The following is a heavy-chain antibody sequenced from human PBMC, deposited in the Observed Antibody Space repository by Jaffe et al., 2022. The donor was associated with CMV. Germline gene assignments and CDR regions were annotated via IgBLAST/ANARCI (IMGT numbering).Heavy chain of an antibody. Sequence: EVQLVESGGGLVQPGRSLRLSCAASGFTFDDYAMHWVRQAPGKGLEWVSGISWNSGSIGYADSVKGRFTISRDNAKNSLYLQMNSLRAEDTALYYCAKDSSGYYLWYFDLWGRGTLVTVSS. CDR2: ISWNSGSI. CDR1: GFTFDDYA. V-gene: IGHV3-9*01. J-gene: IGHJ2*01. CDR3: AKDSSGYYLWYFDL. D-gene: IGHD3-22*01.